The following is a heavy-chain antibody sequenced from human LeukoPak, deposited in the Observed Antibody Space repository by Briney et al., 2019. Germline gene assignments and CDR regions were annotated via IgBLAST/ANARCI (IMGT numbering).Heavy chain of an antibody. CDR2: ISGSGGST. D-gene: IGHD6-19*01. CDR1: GFTFSSYA. CDR3: ASSTYSSGWSYYYYYYGMDV. J-gene: IGHJ6*02. Sequence: SGGSLRLSCAASGFTFSSYAMSWVRQAPGKGLEWVSAISGSGGSTYYADSVKGRFTISRDNSKNTLYLQMNSLRAEDTAVYYCASSTYSSGWSYYYYYYGMDVWGQGTTVTVSS. V-gene: IGHV3-23*01.